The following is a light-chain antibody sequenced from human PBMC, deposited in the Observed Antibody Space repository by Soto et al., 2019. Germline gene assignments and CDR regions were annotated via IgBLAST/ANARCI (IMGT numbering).Light chain of an antibody. CDR1: QSVSSY. V-gene: IGKV3-11*01. CDR2: DAS. CDR3: QQRNIWRPMT. Sequence: EIVLKPSPATLSLSPGERATLSCRASQSVSSYLAWYQQKPGQXPRLLIYDASNRATGVPARFSGRGSGTAFTRTISSLEPEDFALYYCQQRNIWRPMTFGQGTRLEIK. J-gene: IGKJ5*01.